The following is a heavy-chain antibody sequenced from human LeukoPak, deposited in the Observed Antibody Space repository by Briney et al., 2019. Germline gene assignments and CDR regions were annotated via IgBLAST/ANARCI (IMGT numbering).Heavy chain of an antibody. CDR3: ASYGSGSYYFDY. CDR1: GGSISSSSYY. V-gene: IGHV4-39*01. Sequence: KASETLSPTCTVSGGSISSSSYYWGWIRQPPGKGPEWIGSIYYSGSTYYNPSLKSRATISVDTSKNQFSLKLSSVTAADTAVYYCASYGSGSYYFDYWGQGTLVTVSS. D-gene: IGHD3-10*01. J-gene: IGHJ4*02. CDR2: IYYSGST.